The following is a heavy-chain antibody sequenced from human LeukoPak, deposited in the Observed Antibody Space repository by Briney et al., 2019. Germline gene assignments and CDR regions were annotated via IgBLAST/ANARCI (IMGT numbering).Heavy chain of an antibody. CDR1: GGSFSGYY. CDR2: INHSGST. V-gene: IGHV4-34*01. D-gene: IGHD6-6*01. Sequence: PSETLSLTCAVYGGSFSGYYWSWIRQPPGKGLAWIGEINHSGSTNYNPSLKSRVTISVDTSKNQFSLKLSSVTAADTAVYYCARLSIAAPHWGQGTLVTVSS. J-gene: IGHJ4*02. CDR3: ARLSIAAPH.